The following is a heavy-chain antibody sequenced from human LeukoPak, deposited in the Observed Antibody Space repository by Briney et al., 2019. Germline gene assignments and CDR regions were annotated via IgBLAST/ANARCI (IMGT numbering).Heavy chain of an antibody. CDR1: GFTFDDYA. D-gene: IGHD3/OR15-3a*01. Sequence: PGGSLRLSCAASGFTFDDYAMHWVRQAPGKGLEWVSGISWNSGSIGYAGSVKGRFTISRDNAKNSLYLQMNSLRTEDTAVYYCARDRADWDLDYWGQGTLVTVSS. CDR3: ARDRADWDLDY. J-gene: IGHJ4*02. V-gene: IGHV3-9*01. CDR2: ISWNSGSI.